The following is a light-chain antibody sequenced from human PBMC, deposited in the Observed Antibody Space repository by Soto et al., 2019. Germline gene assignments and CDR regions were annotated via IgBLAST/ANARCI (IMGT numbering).Light chain of an antibody. CDR3: GSYTTSSNYV. V-gene: IGLV2-14*01. CDR2: DVS. J-gene: IGLJ1*01. Sequence: QSVLSQPSSVSGSPGQSITISCTGTISDVGAYNYVSWYQQHPGKAPKLMIYDVSHRPSGVSHRFSGSKSGNTASLTISGLQAEDEADYYCGSYTTSSNYVFGTGTKVTV. CDR1: ISDVGAYNY.